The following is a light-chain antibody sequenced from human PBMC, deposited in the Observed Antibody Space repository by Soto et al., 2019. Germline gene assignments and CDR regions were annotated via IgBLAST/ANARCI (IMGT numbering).Light chain of an antibody. CDR3: QQYGTSPTT. V-gene: IGKV3-20*01. Sequence: EIVLTQSPGTLSLSPGERATLSCRASQSVSSSSLAWYQQKPGQAPRLLIFGASSRATGIPDRFSGSGSGTDFTLTISRLAPEDFAMYYCQQYGTSPTTFGQGTKVEIK. J-gene: IGKJ1*01. CDR2: GAS. CDR1: QSVSSSS.